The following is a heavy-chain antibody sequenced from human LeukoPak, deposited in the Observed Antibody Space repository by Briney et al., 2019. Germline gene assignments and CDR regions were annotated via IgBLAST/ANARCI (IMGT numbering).Heavy chain of an antibody. CDR3: ARDSCSSTSCYPT. Sequence: PGGSLRLSCAASRFTFSTYWMSWVRQAPGKGLEWVSYISSSSSTIYYADSVKGRFTISRDNAKNSLYLQMNSLRAEDTAVYYCARDSCSSTSCYPTWGQGTLVTVSS. V-gene: IGHV3-48*01. CDR1: RFTFSTYW. D-gene: IGHD2-2*01. CDR2: ISSSSSTI. J-gene: IGHJ5*02.